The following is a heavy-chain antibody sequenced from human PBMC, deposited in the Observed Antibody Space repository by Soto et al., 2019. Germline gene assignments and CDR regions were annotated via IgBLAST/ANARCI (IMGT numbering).Heavy chain of an antibody. J-gene: IGHJ4*02. CDR3: ARGPLVVLNYFES. Sequence: QVQLVQSGTEVKKPGSSVKVSCKASGGTFRNYPINWVRQAPGQGLEWMGSIFPLTDIPDYAQNFQARLTISAYKSTSTAYMELSSLTSDDTDMYFCARGPLVVLNYFESWGQGTLVTVSS. CDR2: IFPLTDIP. V-gene: IGHV1-69*02. CDR1: GGTFRNYP.